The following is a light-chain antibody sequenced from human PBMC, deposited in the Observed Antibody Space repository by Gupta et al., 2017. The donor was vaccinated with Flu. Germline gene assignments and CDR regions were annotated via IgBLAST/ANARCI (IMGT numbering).Light chain of an antibody. CDR2: TND. Sequence: SVLTQPPSVSGAPGQRVTISCPGTSSTTGAGYAVHWYQFVPGTAPKLLIYTNDIRPSGVPDRFSGSRSGASASLAISGLQAEDEADYYCQSFDTGLGGSVFGGGTKLTVL. CDR3: QSFDTGLGGSV. CDR1: SSTTGAGYA. V-gene: IGLV1-40*01. J-gene: IGLJ3*02.